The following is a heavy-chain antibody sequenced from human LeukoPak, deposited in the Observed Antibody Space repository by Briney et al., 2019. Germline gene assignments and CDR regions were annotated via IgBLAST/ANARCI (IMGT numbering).Heavy chain of an antibody. Sequence: SETLSLTCAVYGGSFSGYYRNWIRQSPAKGLEWIGEINHSGSTNYNPSLKSRVTISVDTSKNQFSLKLSSVTAADTAVYYCARGRAYSGYRRGPFDPWGQGTLVTVSS. CDR1: GGSFSGYY. CDR3: ARGRAYSGYRRGPFDP. V-gene: IGHV4-34*01. CDR2: INHSGST. D-gene: IGHD5-12*01. J-gene: IGHJ5*02.